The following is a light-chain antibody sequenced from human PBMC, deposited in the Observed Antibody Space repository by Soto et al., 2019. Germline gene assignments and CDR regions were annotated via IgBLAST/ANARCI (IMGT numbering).Light chain of an antibody. CDR2: EVS. CDR3: SSYAGSNVV. V-gene: IGLV2-8*01. J-gene: IGLJ2*01. CDR1: SSDVGGYNY. Sequence: QSVLTQAPSVSGAPGQRVTISCTGTSSDVGGYNYVSWYQQHPGKAPKLMIYEVSKRPSGVPDRFSGSKSGNTASLTVSGLQAEDEADYYCSSYAGSNVVFGGGTKLTVL.